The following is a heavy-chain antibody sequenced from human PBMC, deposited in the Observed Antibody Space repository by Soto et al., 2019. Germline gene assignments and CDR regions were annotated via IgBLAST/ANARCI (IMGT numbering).Heavy chain of an antibody. Sequence: QVQLQESGPGPVKPSETLSLTCTVSGGSISSYYWSWIRQPAGKGLEWIGRIYTSGSTNYNPSLKSRVTMSVDTSKNQFSLKLSSVTAADTAVYYCARGLMITFGGVIVISGWFDPWGQGTLVTVSS. CDR2: IYTSGST. J-gene: IGHJ5*02. V-gene: IGHV4-4*07. CDR3: ARGLMITFGGVIVISGWFDP. D-gene: IGHD3-16*02. CDR1: GGSISSYY.